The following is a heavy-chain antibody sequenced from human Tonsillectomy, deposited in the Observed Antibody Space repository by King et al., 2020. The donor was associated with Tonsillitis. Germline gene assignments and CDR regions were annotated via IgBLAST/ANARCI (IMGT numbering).Heavy chain of an antibody. Sequence: VQLVESGGGLVKPGGSLRLSCAASGFIFSTHTMSWVRQAPGKGLEWVSSISWSSSDINYAGSVKGRFTISRDNPEKSLYLEMNSLRVEDTAVYYCARRASVRGIDYWGQGTLVTVSS. CDR1: GFIFSTHT. J-gene: IGHJ4*02. D-gene: IGHD3-10*01. CDR2: ISWSSSDI. CDR3: ARRASVRGIDY. V-gene: IGHV3-21*01.